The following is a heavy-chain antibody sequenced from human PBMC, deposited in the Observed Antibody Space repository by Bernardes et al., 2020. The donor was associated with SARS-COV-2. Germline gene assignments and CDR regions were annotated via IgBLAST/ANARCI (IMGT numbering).Heavy chain of an antibody. V-gene: IGHV4-59*01. CDR3: ARDNLLGEYDTTGYAFDY. D-gene: IGHD3-22*01. Sequence: SETLSLTCTVSGGSIRSYYWSWIRQPPGKGLEWIGSIYYSGSTNYNPSLKSRVSISVDTSKNQFSLKLSSVSAADTAVYYCARDNLLGEYDTTGYAFDYWGQGTLVAVSS. CDR2: IYYSGST. CDR1: GGSIRSYY. J-gene: IGHJ4*02.